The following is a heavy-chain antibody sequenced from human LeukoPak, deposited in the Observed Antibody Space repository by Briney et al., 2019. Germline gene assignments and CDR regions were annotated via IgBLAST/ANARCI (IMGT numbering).Heavy chain of an antibody. D-gene: IGHD3-9*01. J-gene: IGHJ4*02. Sequence: PSQTLSLTCTVSGCSISSGGYYWSWIRQHPGKGLEWIGYIYYSGSTYYNPSLNSRVTISVDTSKNQFSLKLSSVTAADTAVYYCARGAILTGLDYWGQGTLVTVSS. CDR2: IYYSGST. CDR3: ARGAILTGLDY. CDR1: GCSISSGGYY. V-gene: IGHV4-31*03.